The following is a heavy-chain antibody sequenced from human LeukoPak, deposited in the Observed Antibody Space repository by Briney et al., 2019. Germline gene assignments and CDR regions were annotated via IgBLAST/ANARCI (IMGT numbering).Heavy chain of an antibody. CDR2: INPNSGGT. J-gene: IGHJ4*02. Sequence: ASVKVSCKASGYTFTSYYMHWVRQAPGQGLEWMGWINPNSGGTNYAQKFQGRVTMTRDTSISTAYMELSRLRSDDTAVYYCARGAVAGTYYYFDYWGQGTLVTVSS. CDR1: GYTFTSYY. CDR3: ARGAVAGTYYYFDY. V-gene: IGHV1-2*02. D-gene: IGHD6-19*01.